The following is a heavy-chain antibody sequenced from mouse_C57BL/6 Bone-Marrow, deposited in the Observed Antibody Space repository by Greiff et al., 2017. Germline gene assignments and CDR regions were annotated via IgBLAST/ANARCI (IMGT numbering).Heavy chain of an antibody. CDR3: ARKGGNYYDWFAY. D-gene: IGHD1-1*01. Sequence: VQLQQSGAELMKPGASVKLSCKATGYTFTGYWIEWVKQRPGHSLEWIGEILPGSGSTSYNEKFKGKATFTVDTSSNTAYMQLSSLTTEDSAIXSCARKGGNYYDWFAYWGQGTLVTVSA. CDR2: ILPGSGST. V-gene: IGHV1-9*01. J-gene: IGHJ3*01. CDR1: GYTFTGYW.